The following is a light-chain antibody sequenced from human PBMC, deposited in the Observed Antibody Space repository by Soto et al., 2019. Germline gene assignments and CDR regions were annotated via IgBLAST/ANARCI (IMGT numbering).Light chain of an antibody. CDR3: QQYDNGPFT. CDR2: GAS. V-gene: IGKV3-15*01. J-gene: IGKJ3*01. Sequence: EIVMTQSPATLSVSPGERATLPCRASQSISRNLAWYQQKPGQSPRLLIYGASARATGIPARFSGSGSGTEFTLTISSLQSEDFALYSCQQYDNGPFTFGPGTKVDIK. CDR1: QSISRN.